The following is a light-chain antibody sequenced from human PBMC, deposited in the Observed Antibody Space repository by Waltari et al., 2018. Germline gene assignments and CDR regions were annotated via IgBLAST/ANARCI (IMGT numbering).Light chain of an antibody. J-gene: IGKJ3*01. CDR2: WAS. Sequence: DIVMTQSPGSLAVSLGDRATINCKSSQSVVYSSNNKNYLAWYQQKPGQPPKLPIYWASPRESGVPDRCSGSGSGTDFTLTITSLQAEDVAVYYCQQYYDTPVTFGPGTKVDIK. CDR3: QQYYDTPVT. CDR1: QSVVYSSNNKNY. V-gene: IGKV4-1*01.